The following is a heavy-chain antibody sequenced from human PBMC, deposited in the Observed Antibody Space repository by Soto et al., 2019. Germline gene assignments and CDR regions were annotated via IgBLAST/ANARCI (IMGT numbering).Heavy chain of an antibody. V-gene: IGHV1-18*01. CDR2: ISPYNGNT. CDR1: GYTFTSYG. CDR3: ARDSYSSGWYNCDY. J-gene: IGHJ4*02. Sequence: GASVKVSCKASGYTFTSYGISWVRQAPGQGLEWMGWISPYNGNTNYAQKFQGRVTITADTSTSTAYMELSSLRSEDTAVYYCARDSYSSGWYNCDYWGQGTLVTVSS. D-gene: IGHD6-19*01.